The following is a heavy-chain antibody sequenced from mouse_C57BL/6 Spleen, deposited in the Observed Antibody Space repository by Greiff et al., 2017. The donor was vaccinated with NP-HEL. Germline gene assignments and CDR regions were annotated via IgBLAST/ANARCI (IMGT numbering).Heavy chain of an antibody. CDR3: ARAGDYDGGENAMDY. CDR2: IYPGDGDT. CDR1: GYAFSSYW. Sequence: VKLMESGAELVKPGASVKISCKASGYAFSSYWMNWVKQRPGKGLEWIGQIYPGDGDTNYNGKFKGKATLTADKSSSTAYMQLSSLTSEDSAVYFCARAGDYDGGENAMDYWGQGTSVTVSS. D-gene: IGHD2-4*01. J-gene: IGHJ4*01. V-gene: IGHV1-80*01.